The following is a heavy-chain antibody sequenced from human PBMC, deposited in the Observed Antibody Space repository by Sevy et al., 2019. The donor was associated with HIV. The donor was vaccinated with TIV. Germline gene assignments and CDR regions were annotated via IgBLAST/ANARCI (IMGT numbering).Heavy chain of an antibody. CDR1: GFTFTYAW. J-gene: IGHJ6*02. CDR3: STDPIILLLVTDGMDV. D-gene: IGHD2-8*01. V-gene: IGHV3-15*01. CDR2: IKSKPDGGRT. Sequence: GGSLRLYCAASGFTFTYAWMSWVRQAPGKGLEWIGRIKSKPDGGRTDYAAAVKGRFTISRVDSKNTLYLQMNNLKTGDTAVYYCSTDPIILLLVTDGMDVWGQGTTVTVSS.